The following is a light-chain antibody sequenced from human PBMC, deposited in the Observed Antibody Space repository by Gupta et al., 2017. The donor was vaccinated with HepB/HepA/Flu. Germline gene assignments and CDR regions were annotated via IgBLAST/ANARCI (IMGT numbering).Light chain of an antibody. CDR1: RSDVGSYNL. J-gene: IGLJ2*01. CDR2: EVN. V-gene: IGLV2-23*02. Sequence: QSALTQPASVSGSPGQSITNSCTGTRSDVGSYNLVSWYQQHPGKAPKLMIYEVNKWTSGVSNRFSGSKSGNTASLTISGLQAEDEDDYYCCSYASTTVVFGGGTKLTVL. CDR3: CSYASTTVV.